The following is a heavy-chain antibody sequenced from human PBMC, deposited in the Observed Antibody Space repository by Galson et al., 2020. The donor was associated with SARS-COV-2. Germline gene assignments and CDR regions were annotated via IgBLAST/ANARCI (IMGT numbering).Heavy chain of an antibody. Sequence: ASVKVSCKASGYTFTGYYMHWVRQAPGQGLEWMGRINPNSGGTNYAQKFQGRVTMTRDTSISTAYTELSRLRSDDTAVYYCARVLLGGSYYDILTGYYIGFDYWGQGTLVTVSS. CDR1: GYTFTGYY. D-gene: IGHD3-9*01. J-gene: IGHJ4*02. CDR3: ARVLLGGSYYDILTGYYIGFDY. CDR2: INPNSGGT. V-gene: IGHV1-2*06.